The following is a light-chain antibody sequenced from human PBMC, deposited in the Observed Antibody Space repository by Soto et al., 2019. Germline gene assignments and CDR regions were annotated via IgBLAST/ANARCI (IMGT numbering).Light chain of an antibody. CDR2: HAS. Sequence: EIQMTQSPSTLSASVGDRVTITCRASQSISSWLAWYQQKPGKAPKLLIHHASTLESGVPSRFSGSGSGTDFTLTISSLQPDDFATYYCQQYNSYPWTFGQGTKVDIK. J-gene: IGKJ1*01. CDR1: QSISSW. CDR3: QQYNSYPWT. V-gene: IGKV1-5*01.